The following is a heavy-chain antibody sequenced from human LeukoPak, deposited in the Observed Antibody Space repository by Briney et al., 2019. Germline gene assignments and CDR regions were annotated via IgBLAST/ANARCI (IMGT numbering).Heavy chain of an antibody. D-gene: IGHD3-22*01. Sequence: SETLSLTCTVSGGSISSSSYYWGWIRQPPGKGLEWIGSIYYSGSTYYNPSLKSRVTISVDTSENQFSLKLSSVTAADTAVYYCARQVVGYDSSGYRHDAFDIWGQGTMVTVSS. V-gene: IGHV4-39*01. CDR3: ARQVVGYDSSGYRHDAFDI. J-gene: IGHJ3*02. CDR2: IYYSGST. CDR1: GGSISSSSYY.